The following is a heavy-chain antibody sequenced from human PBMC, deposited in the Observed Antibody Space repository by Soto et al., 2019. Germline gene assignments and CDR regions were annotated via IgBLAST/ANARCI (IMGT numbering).Heavy chain of an antibody. V-gene: IGHV3-23*01. CDR1: GFTFSSYA. CDR2: ISGSGGST. Sequence: EVQLLESGGGLVQPGGSLRLSCAASGFTFSSYAMSWVRQAPGKGLEWVSAISGSGGSTYYADSVKGRFTISRDNSKNTLQRQMNSLRAEDTAVYYCAKDIGGWYSAFDIWCQRTIVTLSS. CDR3: AKDIGGWYSAFDI. D-gene: IGHD6-19*01. J-gene: IGHJ3*02.